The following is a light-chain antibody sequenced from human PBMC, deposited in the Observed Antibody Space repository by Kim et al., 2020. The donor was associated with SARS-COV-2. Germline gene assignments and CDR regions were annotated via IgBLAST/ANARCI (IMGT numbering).Light chain of an antibody. V-gene: IGLV1-40*01. CDR3: QSYDSSLSAYV. CDR2: GNN. CDR1: SSNIGAGYD. J-gene: IGLJ1*01. Sequence: QSVLTQPPSVSGAPGQRVTISCTGRSSNIGAGYDVHWYLQLPGTAPKLLIYGNNNRPSGVPDRFSGSKSGTSASLAITGLQAEDEADYSCQSYDSSLSAYVFGTGTKVTVL.